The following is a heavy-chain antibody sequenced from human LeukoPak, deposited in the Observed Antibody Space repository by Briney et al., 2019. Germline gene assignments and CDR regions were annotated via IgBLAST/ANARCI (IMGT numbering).Heavy chain of an antibody. J-gene: IGHJ4*02. CDR3: ARVRPLLRYFDY. D-gene: IGHD3-22*01. CDR2: IGTAGDT. CDR1: GFTFSSYD. V-gene: IGHV3-13*01. Sequence: PGGSLRLSCAASGFTFSSYDMLWVRQATGKGLEWVSAIGTAGDTYYPGSVKGRFTISRENAKNSLYLQMNSLRAGDTAVYYCARVRPLLRYFDYWGQGTLVTVSS.